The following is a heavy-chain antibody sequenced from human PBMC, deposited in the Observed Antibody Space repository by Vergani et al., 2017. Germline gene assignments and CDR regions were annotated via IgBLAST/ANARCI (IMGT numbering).Heavy chain of an antibody. CDR3: ARGGVLMVYAICGMDV. V-gene: IGHV1-3*01. CDR2: INAGNGNT. J-gene: IGHJ6*02. CDR1: GYTFTSYA. Sequence: QVQLVQSGAEVKKPGASVKVSCKASGYTFTSYAMHWVRQAPGQRLEWMGWINAGNGNTKYSQKFQGRVNITRDTSASTAYMELSSLRSEDTAVYYCARGGVLMVYAICGMDVWGQGTTVTVSS. D-gene: IGHD2-8*01.